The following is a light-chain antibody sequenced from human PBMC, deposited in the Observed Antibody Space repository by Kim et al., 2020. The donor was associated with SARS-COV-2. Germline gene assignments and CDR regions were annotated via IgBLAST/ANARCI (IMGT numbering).Light chain of an antibody. Sequence: VSVVPGKTARITCGGDSIGSNSVHWYRQKPGQAPVLVMYYDSDRPSGIPERFSASKSGSTATLTISRVEAGDEADYYCQVWDRSSDNWVFGGGTQLTVL. CDR3: QVWDRSSDNWV. CDR1: SIGSNS. J-gene: IGLJ3*02. V-gene: IGLV3-21*04. CDR2: YDS.